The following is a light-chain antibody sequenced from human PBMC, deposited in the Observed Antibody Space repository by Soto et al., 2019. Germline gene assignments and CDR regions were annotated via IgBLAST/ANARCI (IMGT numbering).Light chain of an antibody. CDR3: QQYNSYPGA. CDR2: TAS. Sequence: DIQMTQSPSSLSASVEDRVIITCRASQTISNRLTWYQQKPGKAPKLLIFTASSLKSGVPSRFSGSGSGTEFTLTISSLQPDDFATYYCQQYNSYPGAFGQGTKVDIK. CDR1: QTISNR. V-gene: IGKV1-5*03. J-gene: IGKJ1*01.